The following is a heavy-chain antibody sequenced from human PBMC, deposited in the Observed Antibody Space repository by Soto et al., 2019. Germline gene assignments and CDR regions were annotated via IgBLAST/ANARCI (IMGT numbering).Heavy chain of an antibody. V-gene: IGHV3-30-3*01. Sequence: QVQLVESGGGVVQPGRSLRLSCAASGFTFSSYALHWVRPAPGNGLEWVAVISSDGSNTYYADAVKGRFTFSRDNSKNTLYLQMNRLRAEDTAVYYCARFKGCIGGICYPYLDYWGQGTLVTVSS. D-gene: IGHD2-15*01. CDR2: ISSDGSNT. J-gene: IGHJ4*02. CDR1: GFTFSSYA. CDR3: ARFKGCIGGICYPYLDY.